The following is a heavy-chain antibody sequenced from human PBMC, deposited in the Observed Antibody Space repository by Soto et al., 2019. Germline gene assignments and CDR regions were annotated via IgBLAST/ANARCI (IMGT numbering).Heavy chain of an antibody. CDR1: SASLSSSTYY. Sequence: PSETLSLTCSVSSASLSSSTYYWSWIRQPPGRGPEWIGSIYYSGNTYYKPSLKSRVSISRDNSRNMVYLQMNSLRVEDTAVYYCAKDKRYPDWFPMDVWGQGTTVTVSS. V-gene: IGHV4-39*02. J-gene: IGHJ6*02. CDR3: AKDKRYPDWFPMDV. CDR2: IYYSGNT. D-gene: IGHD3-9*01.